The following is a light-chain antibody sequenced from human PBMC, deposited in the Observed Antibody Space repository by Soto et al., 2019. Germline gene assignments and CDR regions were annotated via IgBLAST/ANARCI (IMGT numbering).Light chain of an antibody. V-gene: IGLV1-44*01. J-gene: IGLJ1*01. Sequence: QSLVTQPPSASGTPGQRVTISCSGSSSNIGSNTVNWFQHLPGTAPKLLIYRNNQRPSGVSDRFSGSKSGTSASLAISGLQSEDEADYYCAAWDDSLNGYVFGSGTKVTVL. CDR2: RNN. CDR3: AAWDDSLNGYV. CDR1: SSNIGSNT.